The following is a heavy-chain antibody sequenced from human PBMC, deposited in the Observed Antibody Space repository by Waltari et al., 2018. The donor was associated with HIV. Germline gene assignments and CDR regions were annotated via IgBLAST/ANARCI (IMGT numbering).Heavy chain of an antibody. CDR3: AGGFSHVLDY. CDR1: GFIFSNNA. D-gene: IGHD5-18*01. J-gene: IGHJ4*02. Sequence: EVQLLESGGDLVQPGGSLRLSCAASGFIFSNNAMSWVRQAPGKGIELVSIISGNGLSTNHAASVKARFTISRDNSKNILYLQMNSLQAEDTAVYFCAGGFSHVLDYWGQGTLVTVSS. CDR2: ISGNGLST. V-gene: IGHV3-23*01.